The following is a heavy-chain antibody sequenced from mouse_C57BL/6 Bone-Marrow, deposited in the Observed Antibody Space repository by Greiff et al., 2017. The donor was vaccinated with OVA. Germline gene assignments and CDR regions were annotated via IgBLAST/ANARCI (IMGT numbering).Heavy chain of an antibody. CDR1: GYTFTSYW. V-gene: IGHV1-5*01. J-gene: IGHJ3*01. Sequence: EVQLQQSGTVLARPGASVKMSCKTSGYTFTSYWMHWVKQRPGQGLEWIGAIYPGNSATSSNQKFKGKAKLTAVTSASTAYMELSSLTNEDSAVYYCTRHDYDERGLWFAYWGQGTLVTVSA. CDR3: TRHDYDERGLWFAY. CDR2: IYPGNSAT. D-gene: IGHD2-4*01.